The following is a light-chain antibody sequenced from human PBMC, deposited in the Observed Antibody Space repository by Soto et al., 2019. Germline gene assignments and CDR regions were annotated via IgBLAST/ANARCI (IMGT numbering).Light chain of an antibody. Sequence: EIVMTQSPATVSVSPGEGATLSCRASQSVSSNLAWYQQKPGQAPRLLFYGASTRATGIPARFSGSGSGTEFTLTISSLQSGDFAIYYCHQYNNWPLTFGGGTKVDIK. CDR1: QSVSSN. CDR3: HQYNNWPLT. CDR2: GAS. J-gene: IGKJ4*01. V-gene: IGKV3-15*01.